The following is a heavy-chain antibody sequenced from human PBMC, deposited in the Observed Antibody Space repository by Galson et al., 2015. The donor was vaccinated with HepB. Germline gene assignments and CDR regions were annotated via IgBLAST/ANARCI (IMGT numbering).Heavy chain of an antibody. CDR3: ARDQTTYYYDSSGYLGGY. V-gene: IGHV3-30*19. CDR2: ISYDGSNK. D-gene: IGHD3-22*01. J-gene: IGHJ4*02. Sequence: SSYGMHWVRQAPGKGLEWVAVISYDGSNKYYADSVKGRFTISRDNSKNTLYLQMNSLRAEDTAVYYCARDQTTYYYDSSGYLGGYWGQGTLVTVSS. CDR1: SSYG.